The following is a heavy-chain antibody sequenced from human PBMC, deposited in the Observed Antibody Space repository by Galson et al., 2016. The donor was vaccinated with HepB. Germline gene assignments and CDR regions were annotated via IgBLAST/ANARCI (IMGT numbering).Heavy chain of an antibody. CDR2: IWYDGRTE. J-gene: IGHJ6*02. CDR1: GFTFSSYV. CDR3: AKDRETWAPYGMEV. D-gene: IGHD3-16*01. Sequence: SLRLSCAASGFTFSSYVMHWVRQAPGKGLEWVAVIWYDGRTEYYADSAKGRFAISRDNSGDTLYLYMNSLRVGDTAVYYCAKDRETWAPYGMEVWGQGTTVTVS. V-gene: IGHV3-33*06.